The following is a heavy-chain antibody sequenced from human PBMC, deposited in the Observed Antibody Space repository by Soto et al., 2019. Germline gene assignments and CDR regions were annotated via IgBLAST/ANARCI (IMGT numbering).Heavy chain of an antibody. J-gene: IGHJ4*02. Sequence: GGSLSLSCSASGFIFSVYGMHWVRQAPGKRLEFVSTISPDGTVTFYADSVKGRFTISRDNSKNTLYLQMNSLRAEDTAVYYCAKELLTWNDWDYFDYWGQGTLVTVSS. CDR1: GFIFSVYG. V-gene: IGHV3-64*04. CDR3: AKELLTWNDWDYFDY. D-gene: IGHD1-1*01. CDR2: ISPDGTVT.